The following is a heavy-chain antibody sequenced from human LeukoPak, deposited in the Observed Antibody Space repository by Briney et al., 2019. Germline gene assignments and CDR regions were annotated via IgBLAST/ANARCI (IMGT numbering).Heavy chain of an antibody. CDR2: IYYTGNT. CDR3: ARGGYCGGDCYFYY. CDR1: GDSISTSKSY. J-gene: IGHJ4*02. Sequence: SDTLSLTCTVSGDSISTSKSYWGWIRQPPLKGLEWIGSIYYTGNTYYNASLKSRVTISVDTSKNQFSLKLSSVTAADTAVYYCARGGYCGGDCYFYYWGQGTLVTVSS. D-gene: IGHD2-21*02. V-gene: IGHV4-39*01.